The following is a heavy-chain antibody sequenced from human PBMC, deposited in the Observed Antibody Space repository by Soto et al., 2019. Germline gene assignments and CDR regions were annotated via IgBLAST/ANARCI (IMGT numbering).Heavy chain of an antibody. Sequence: EVQLAESGGGLVQPGGSLRLSCAASGFTFSSYWMSWFRQAPGKGLEWVANIKQDVGEKYYVDSVKGRFTISRDNAKNSLYLQMNSLRGDDTAVYYCVRDYRVSYGYGPFDYWGQGTLVTVSS. D-gene: IGHD5-18*01. CDR1: GFTFSSYW. CDR2: IKQDVGEK. V-gene: IGHV3-7*03. J-gene: IGHJ4*02. CDR3: VRDYRVSYGYGPFDY.